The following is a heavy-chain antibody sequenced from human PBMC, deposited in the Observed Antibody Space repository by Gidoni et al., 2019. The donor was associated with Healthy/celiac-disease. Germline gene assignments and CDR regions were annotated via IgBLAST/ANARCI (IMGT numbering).Heavy chain of an antibody. V-gene: IGHV4-39*01. J-gene: IGHJ5*02. CDR2: IYYSGST. CDR1: GGSISSSSYY. D-gene: IGHD3-3*01. CDR3: ARQLPVDFWSGYYGYNWFDP. Sequence: QLQLQESGPGLVKPSETLSLTCTVSGGSISSSSYYWGWIRQPPGKGLEWIGSIYYSGSTYYNPSLKSRVTISVDTSKNQFSLKLSSVTAADTAVYYCARQLPVDFWSGYYGYNWFDPWGQGTLVTVSS.